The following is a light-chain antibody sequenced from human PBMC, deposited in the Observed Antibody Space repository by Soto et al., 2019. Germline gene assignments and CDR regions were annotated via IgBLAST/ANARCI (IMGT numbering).Light chain of an antibody. V-gene: IGLV2-8*01. CDR2: DVS. J-gene: IGLJ1*01. CDR3: SSYTGTHIV. Sequence: QSVLTQPPSASGAPGQSVAISCAGTSSDVGGYDYVSWYQQYPGKAPKLMIYDVSKRPSGVPDRFSGSKSGNTASLTVSGLQDEDEADYYCSSYTGTHIVFGTGTKVTVL. CDR1: SSDVGGYDY.